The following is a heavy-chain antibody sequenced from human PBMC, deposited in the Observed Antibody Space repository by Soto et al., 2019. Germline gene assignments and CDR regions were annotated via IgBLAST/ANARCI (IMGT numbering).Heavy chain of an antibody. Sequence: ASVNVSCKASGYTFTSYGISWVRQAPGQGLEWMGWINPNSGGTKYAPKFQGGVTMTRDTSITTAYMELSRLRSGDTAVYYCAREPATAKPEGVDFWGQGTLVTVSS. CDR3: AREPATAKPEGVDF. J-gene: IGHJ4*02. CDR2: INPNSGGT. D-gene: IGHD1-1*01. CDR1: GYTFTSYG. V-gene: IGHV1-2*02.